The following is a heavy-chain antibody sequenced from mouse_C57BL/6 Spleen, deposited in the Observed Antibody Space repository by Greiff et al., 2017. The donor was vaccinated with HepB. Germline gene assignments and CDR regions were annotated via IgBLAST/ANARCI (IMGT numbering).Heavy chain of an antibody. D-gene: IGHD1-1*01. CDR3: ARSANYYGSRFDY. CDR1: GYTFTSYT. V-gene: IGHV1-4*01. J-gene: IGHJ2*01. CDR2: INPSSGYT. Sequence: QVQLQQSGAELARPGASVKMSCKASGYTFTSYTMHWVQQRPGQGLEWIGYINPSSGYTKYNQKFKDKATLTADKSSSTAYMQMSSLTSEDSAVYYCARSANYYGSRFDYWGQGTTLTVSS.